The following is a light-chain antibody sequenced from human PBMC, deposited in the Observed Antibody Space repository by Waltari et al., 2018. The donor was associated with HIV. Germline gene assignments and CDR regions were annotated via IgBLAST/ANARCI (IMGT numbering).Light chain of an antibody. J-gene: IGKJ5*01. CDR3: QQYYTPPIT. CDR1: QSLFYTSNSRTY. V-gene: IGKV4-1*01. CDR2: WAS. Sequence: DIVMTQSPDSLAVSLGERATINCRSSQSLFYTSNSRTYLAWYQLKPGKPPKLLISWASTRESGVPDRFSGSGSGTAFALSISSLQAEDVAVYYCQQYYTPPITFGQGTRLEIK.